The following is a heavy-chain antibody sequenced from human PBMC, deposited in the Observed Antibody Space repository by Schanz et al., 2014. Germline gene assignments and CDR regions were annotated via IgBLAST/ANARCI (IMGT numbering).Heavy chain of an antibody. D-gene: IGHD5-18*01. Sequence: EVKMVESGGGLVKPGGSLRLSCAASGFNFSSYSLNWVRQAPGKGLEWVSSISYGTSYIYYAESVKGRFTFSRDNAKNSLYLQMNGLRAEDTAVYYCARVALPGYSSPRDAFDIWGQGTMVTVSS. CDR1: GFNFSSYS. V-gene: IGHV3-21*01. CDR2: ISYGTSYI. J-gene: IGHJ3*02. CDR3: ARVALPGYSSPRDAFDI.